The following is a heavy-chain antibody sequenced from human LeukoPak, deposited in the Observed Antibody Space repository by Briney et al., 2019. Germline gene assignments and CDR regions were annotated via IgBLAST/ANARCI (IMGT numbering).Heavy chain of an antibody. CDR2: INDSGST. Sequence: SETLSLTCGVYGGSFGGYYWTWIRQPPGKGLEWVGEINDSGSTNYNPSLKSPVTMSIDTSESQFSLKLTSVTAADTAVYYCARNSAYSTSSVVNLWGQGTLVTVSS. D-gene: IGHD6-6*01. CDR1: GGSFGGYY. CDR3: ARNSAYSTSSVVNL. V-gene: IGHV4-34*01. J-gene: IGHJ4*02.